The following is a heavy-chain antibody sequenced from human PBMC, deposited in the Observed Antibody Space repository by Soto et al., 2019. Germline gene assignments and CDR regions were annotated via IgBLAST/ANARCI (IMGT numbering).Heavy chain of an antibody. Sequence: PGGSLRLSCAASGFTFSSYAMSWVRQAPGKGLEWVSAISGSGGSTYYADSVKGRFTISRDNSKNTLYLQMNSLRAEDTAVYYCAKLSSEYSSSEGYYYYGMDVWGQGTTVTVS. CDR3: AKLSSEYSSSEGYYYYGMDV. CDR1: GFTFSSYA. D-gene: IGHD6-6*01. J-gene: IGHJ6*02. CDR2: ISGSGGST. V-gene: IGHV3-23*01.